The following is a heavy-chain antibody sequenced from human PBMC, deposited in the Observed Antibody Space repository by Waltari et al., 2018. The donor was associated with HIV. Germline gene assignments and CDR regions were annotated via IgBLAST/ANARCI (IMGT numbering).Heavy chain of an antibody. V-gene: IGHV5-51*01. J-gene: IGHJ4*02. CDR3: VTSAYGANSWIDY. Sequence: DVQLLQSGAAINKPGESLKLSCKGYDYTFTTNSLGWGRQMPGKGLDWRASIYTDDSDTRYNPAFRGQVTISVEMAISTAHVSWRRLKTSDTGIYYCVTSAYGANSWIDYWGQGTPVTVSS. CDR1: DYTFTTNS. CDR2: IYTDDSDT. D-gene: IGHD3-10*01.